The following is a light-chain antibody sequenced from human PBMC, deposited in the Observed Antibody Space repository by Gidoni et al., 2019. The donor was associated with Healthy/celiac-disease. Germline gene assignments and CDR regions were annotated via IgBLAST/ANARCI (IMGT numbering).Light chain of an antibody. CDR2: FGP. Sequence: DILMTQSSLFLPATPGEPASISCRSSQSLLHSNGYNYLDWYLQKPGQSPQLLIYFGPNRASGVPDRFSGSGSGTDFTLKISRVEDEDVGVYYCMQALQTPRTFGQGTKLEIK. J-gene: IGKJ2*01. CDR3: MQALQTPRT. CDR1: QSLLHSNGYNY. V-gene: IGKV2-28*01.